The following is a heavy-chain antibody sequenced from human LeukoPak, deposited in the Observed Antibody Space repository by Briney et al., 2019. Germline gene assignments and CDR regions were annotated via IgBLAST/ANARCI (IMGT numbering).Heavy chain of an antibody. J-gene: IGHJ4*02. D-gene: IGHD1-14*01. CDR3: TGINYFDY. V-gene: IGHV3-7*01. CDR1: GFTFSGYW. CDR2: IKQDGSEK. Sequence: GGSLRLSCAASGFTFSGYWMSWVRQAPGKGLEWVDNIKQDGSEKYYVDSVKGRFTISRDNAKNSLYLQMNSLRAEDTAVYYCTGINYFDYWGQGTLVTVSS.